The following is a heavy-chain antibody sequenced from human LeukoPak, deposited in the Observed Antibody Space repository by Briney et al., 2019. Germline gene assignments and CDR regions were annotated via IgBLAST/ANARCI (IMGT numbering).Heavy chain of an antibody. CDR1: GYSFTSYW. V-gene: IGHV5-51*01. J-gene: IGHJ3*02. D-gene: IGHD3-3*01. CDR2: IFPGDSVT. CDR3: ASRFNDALDI. Sequence: PGESLKISFKASGYSFTSYWIGWVRQMPGKGLEWMGIIFPGDSVTRYSPSFQGQVTISADKSITTAYLQWSSLKASDTAMYFCASRFNDALDIWGQGTMVTVSS.